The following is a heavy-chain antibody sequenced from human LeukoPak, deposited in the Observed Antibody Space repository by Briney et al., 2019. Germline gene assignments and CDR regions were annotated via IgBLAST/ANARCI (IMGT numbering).Heavy chain of an antibody. J-gene: IGHJ4*02. V-gene: IGHV3-21*04. D-gene: IGHD3-10*01. Sequence: GGSLRLSCAASGFTFSSYSMNWVRQAPGKGLEWVSSISSSSSYIYYADSVKGRFTISRDNAKNSLYLQMNSLRAEDTAVYYCATRGANSGSYYNRNFFYWGQGTLVTVSS. CDR2: ISSSSSYI. CDR1: GFTFSSYS. CDR3: ATRGANSGSYYNRNFFY.